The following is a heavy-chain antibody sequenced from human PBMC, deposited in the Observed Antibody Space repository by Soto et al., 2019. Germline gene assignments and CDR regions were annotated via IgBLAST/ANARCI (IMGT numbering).Heavy chain of an antibody. CDR1: GFTFSSYA. V-gene: IGHV3-23*01. D-gene: IGHD1-26*01. Sequence: EVELLESGGGLVQPGGSLRLSCAASGFTFSSYAMRWVRQTPGKGLEWVSAISGSGGSTYYADSVKGRFTISRDNSKNTLYLQMNSLRAEDTAVYYCARRGSGSYYDYWGQGTLVTVSP. CDR3: ARRGSGSYYDY. J-gene: IGHJ4*02. CDR2: ISGSGGST.